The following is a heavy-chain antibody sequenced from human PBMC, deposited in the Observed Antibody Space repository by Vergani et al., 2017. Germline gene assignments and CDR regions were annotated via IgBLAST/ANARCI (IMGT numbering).Heavy chain of an antibody. CDR1: GFTFSSYS. Sequence: EVQLVESGGGLVKPGGSLRLSCAASGFTFSSYSMNWVRQAPGKGLEWVSSISSSSSYIYYADSVKGRVTISRDNAKNSLYLQKNSLRADDTAVYYCARGSRGLGGGDRWNGFWGQGTLVTVSS. CDR3: ARGSRGLGGGDRWNGF. D-gene: IGHD2-21*02. CDR2: ISSSSSYI. J-gene: IGHJ4*02. V-gene: IGHV3-21*01.